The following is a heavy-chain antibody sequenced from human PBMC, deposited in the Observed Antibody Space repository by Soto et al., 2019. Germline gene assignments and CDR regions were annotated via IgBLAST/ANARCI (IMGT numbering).Heavy chain of an antibody. V-gene: IGHV3-74*01. CDR1: GFTISGYW. D-gene: IGHD3-22*01. CDR3: ARDPMSVRRMDV. CDR2: IISDGSST. J-gene: IGHJ6*03. Sequence: EVQLVESGGGLVQPGGSLRLSCAASGFTISGYWMHWVRQAPGKRLVWVSRIISDGSSTGYADSVKGRFTISRDNAKNTLYLQMNSLRAEDTAVYYCARDPMSVRRMDVWGKGTTVTVSS.